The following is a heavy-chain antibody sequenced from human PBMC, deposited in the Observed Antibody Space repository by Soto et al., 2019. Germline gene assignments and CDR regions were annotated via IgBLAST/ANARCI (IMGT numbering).Heavy chain of an antibody. CDR2: IIPIFGTA. D-gene: IGHD2-2*01. J-gene: IGHJ5*02. CDR1: GGTFSSYA. CDR3: ARENCSSTSCNNWFDP. V-gene: IGHV1-69*06. Sequence: SVKVSCKASGGTFSSYAISWVRQAPGQGLEWTGGIIPIFGTANYAQKFQGRVTITADKSTSTAYMELSSLRSEDTAVYYCARENCSSTSCNNWFDPWGQGTPVTVSS.